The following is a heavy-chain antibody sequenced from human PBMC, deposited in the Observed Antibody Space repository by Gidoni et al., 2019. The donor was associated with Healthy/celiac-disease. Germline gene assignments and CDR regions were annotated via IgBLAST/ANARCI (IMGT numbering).Heavy chain of an antibody. Sequence: QVQLQASRPGLVKPSETLSLTCTVSGGSISSYYWSWIRQPPGKGLEWIGYIYYSGSTNYNPSLKSRVTISVDTSKNQFSLKLSSVTAADTAVYYCARGPDYDFWSGYSWFDPWGQGTLVTVSS. CDR3: ARGPDYDFWSGYSWFDP. CDR2: IYYSGST. V-gene: IGHV4-59*01. J-gene: IGHJ5*02. CDR1: GGSISSYY. D-gene: IGHD3-3*01.